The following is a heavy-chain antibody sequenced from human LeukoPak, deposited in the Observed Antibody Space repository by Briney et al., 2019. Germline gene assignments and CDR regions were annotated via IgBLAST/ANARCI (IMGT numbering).Heavy chain of an antibody. J-gene: IGHJ4*02. V-gene: IGHV4-38-2*02. CDR1: GYSISSGYY. D-gene: IGHD5-18*01. CDR2: IYHSGST. Sequence: PSETLPLTCTVSGYSISSGYYWGWIRQPPGKGLEWIGSIYHSGSTYYNPSLKSRVIISVDTSKNQFSLKLSSVTAADTAVYYCARVTAMVSSPFDYWGQGTLVTVSS. CDR3: ARVTAMVSSPFDY.